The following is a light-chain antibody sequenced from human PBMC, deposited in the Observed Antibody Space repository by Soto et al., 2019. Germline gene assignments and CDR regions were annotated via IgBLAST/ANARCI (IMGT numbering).Light chain of an antibody. J-gene: IGKJ1*01. Sequence: EIVLTQSPATLSLSPGERATLSCGASQSVSSSYLAWYQQKPGLAPRLLIYDASSRATGIPDRFSDSGSGTDFTLTISRLEPEDFAVYYCQQYGSSPETFGQGTKVDIK. CDR2: DAS. CDR1: QSVSSSY. CDR3: QQYGSSPET. V-gene: IGKV3D-20*01.